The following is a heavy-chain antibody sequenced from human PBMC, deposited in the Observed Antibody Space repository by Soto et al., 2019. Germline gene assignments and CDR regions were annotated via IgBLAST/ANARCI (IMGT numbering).Heavy chain of an antibody. CDR2: IYPSGST. CDR1: GASVSTSS. CDR3: ARGSGWYGS. J-gene: IGHJ5*01. V-gene: IGHV4-59*02. Sequence: QVHLQESGPGLVKPSGTLSLTCTVSGASVSTSSWSWIRQPPGKGLEWIGYIYPSGSTNYNPSLKSRFIISVDTSKKQISLKVNSVTAADTALYYCARGSGWYGSWGQGTLVTVSS. D-gene: IGHD6-19*01.